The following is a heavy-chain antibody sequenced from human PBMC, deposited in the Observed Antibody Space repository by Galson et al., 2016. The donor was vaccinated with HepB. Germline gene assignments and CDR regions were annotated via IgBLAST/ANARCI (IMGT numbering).Heavy chain of an antibody. V-gene: IGHV3-33*08. CDR3: ARPIRPYYYYFVMDV. CDR1: GFTFSNYA. J-gene: IGHJ6*02. CDR2: IWYDGSNK. Sequence: SLRLSCAASGFTFSNYATAWVRQAPGMGLEWVALIWYDGSNKYYADSVKGRFTISRDNSKYTLYLQMNSLRAEDTAVYFCARPIRPYYYYFVMDVWGQGTTVTVSS.